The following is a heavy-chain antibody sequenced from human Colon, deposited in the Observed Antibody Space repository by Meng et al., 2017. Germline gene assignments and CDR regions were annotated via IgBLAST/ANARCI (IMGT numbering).Heavy chain of an antibody. Sequence: VQVWQSGAEVKEPGASVKVSCKPSGYPFSHYALHWVRQAPGQRLEWMGWINPGNGDTKSSHKFQGRLTITRDTSASTAYMELSSLRSEDTAVYYCAKDQDFGGTPDSWGQGTLVTVSS. CDR3: AKDQDFGGTPDS. CDR2: INPGNGDT. J-gene: IGHJ4*02. V-gene: IGHV1-3*01. D-gene: IGHD4-23*01. CDR1: GYPFSHYA.